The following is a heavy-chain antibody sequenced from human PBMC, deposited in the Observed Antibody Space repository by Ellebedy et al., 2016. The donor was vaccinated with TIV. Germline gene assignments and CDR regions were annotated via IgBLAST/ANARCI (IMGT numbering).Heavy chain of an antibody. Sequence: AASVKVSCKASGGTFSSDIINWVRQAPGQGLEWMGRIIPKVALANYAQKFQVRVTISADKATSTVYMEVSSLTSEDTAVYYCARQIGYTFGMTPYENWGQGTLVTVAS. D-gene: IGHD5-18*01. CDR1: GGTFSSDI. CDR3: ARQIGYTFGMTPYEN. V-gene: IGHV1-69*02. J-gene: IGHJ4*02. CDR2: IIPKVALA.